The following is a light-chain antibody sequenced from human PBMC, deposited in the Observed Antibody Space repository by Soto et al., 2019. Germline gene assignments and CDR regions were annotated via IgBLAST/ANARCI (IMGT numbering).Light chain of an antibody. J-gene: IGKJ5*01. CDR1: QSIGSW. CDR2: AAS. Sequence: DTQMTQSPATLSASVGDRVTITCRASQSIGSWLAWYQQKPGKAPRLLIYAASTLQSGVPSRFSGTGSGTDFTLTISSLQSEDFATYYCQQTNSFPLITFGQGTRLEIK. CDR3: QQTNSFPLIT. V-gene: IGKV1-12*01.